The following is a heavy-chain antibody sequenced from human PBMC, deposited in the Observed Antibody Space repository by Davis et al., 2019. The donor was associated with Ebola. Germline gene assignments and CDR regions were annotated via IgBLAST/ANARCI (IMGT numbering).Heavy chain of an antibody. V-gene: IGHV4-39*01. Sequence: SETLSLTCTVSGGSISSSSYYWGWIRQPPGKGLEWIGSIYYSGSTYYNPSLKSRVTISVDTSKNQFSLKLSSVTAADTSVYYCAAKRGYYDSSAYYADYWGQGTLVTVSS. CDR3: AAKRGYYDSSAYYADY. CDR2: IYYSGST. CDR1: GGSISSSSYY. J-gene: IGHJ4*02. D-gene: IGHD3-22*01.